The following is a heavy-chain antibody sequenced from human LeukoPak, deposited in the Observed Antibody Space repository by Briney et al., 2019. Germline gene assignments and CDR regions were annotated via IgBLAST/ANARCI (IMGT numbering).Heavy chain of an antibody. J-gene: IGHJ5*02. V-gene: IGHV3-23*01. Sequence: PGGSLRLSCAASGFTFSSYWMSWVRQAPGKGLEWVAAVGGSGGTTYYADSVKGRFTISTDDSKNTLFLQMNSLRAEDTAVYYCAKASYTYGDYASWGQGTLVTVSS. CDR1: GFTFSSYW. CDR2: VGGSGGTT. CDR3: AKASYTYGDYAS. D-gene: IGHD4-17*01.